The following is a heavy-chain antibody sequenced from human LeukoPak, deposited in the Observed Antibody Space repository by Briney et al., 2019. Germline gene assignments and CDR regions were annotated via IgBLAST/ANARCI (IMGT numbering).Heavy chain of an antibody. CDR1: GFTSSDYY. CDR3: ARSNYYTVDV. CDR2: ISSSGETT. J-gene: IGHJ6*02. V-gene: IGHV3-11*01. Sequence: PGGSLRLSCAASGFTSSDYYMTWIRQPPGKGPEWISYISSSGETTTYVDSVKGRFTISRDNAKNSLYLQMNSLRADNTAVYYCARSNYYTVDVWGQGTAVTVSS.